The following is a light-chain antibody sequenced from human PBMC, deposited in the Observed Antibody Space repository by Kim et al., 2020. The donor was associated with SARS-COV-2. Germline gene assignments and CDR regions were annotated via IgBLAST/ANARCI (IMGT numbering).Light chain of an antibody. CDR2: SIS. J-gene: IGKJ1*01. Sequence: SPGQGATLSCGASESVSSVYLAWYHQKPGQAPRLLIHSISMRATGIPDRFSGSGSGTDFTLTISRLEPEDFGMYFCQQYGSPPWTFGQGTKVDIK. V-gene: IGKV3-20*01. CDR1: ESVSSVY. CDR3: QQYGSPPWT.